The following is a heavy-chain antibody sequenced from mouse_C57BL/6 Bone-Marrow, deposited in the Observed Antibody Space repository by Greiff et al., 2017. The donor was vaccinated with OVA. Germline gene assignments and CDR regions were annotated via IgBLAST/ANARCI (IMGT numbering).Heavy chain of an antibody. Sequence: EVKLVESGGGLVQPGGSMKLSCVASGFTFSNYWMNWVRQSPEKGLEWVAQIRLKSDNYATHYAESVKGRFTISRDDSKSSVYLQMNNLRAEDTGIYSCTGGTKYFDYWGQGTTLTVSS. V-gene: IGHV6-3*01. CDR2: IRLKSDNYAT. CDR3: TGGTKYFDY. J-gene: IGHJ2*01. D-gene: IGHD1-1*01. CDR1: GFTFSNYW.